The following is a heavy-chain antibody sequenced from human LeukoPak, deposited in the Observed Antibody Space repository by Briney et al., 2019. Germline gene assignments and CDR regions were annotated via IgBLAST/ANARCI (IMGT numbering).Heavy chain of an antibody. CDR2: IYYSGST. CDR1: GGSISSSSYY. J-gene: IGHJ4*02. V-gene: IGHV4-39*01. D-gene: IGHD1-26*01. Sequence: SETLSLTCTVSGGSISSSSYYWGWIRQPPGKGLEWIGSIYYSGSTNYNPSLKSRVTISVDTSKNQFSLKLSSVTAADTAVYYCARQSGVGATPFDYWGQGTLVTVSS. CDR3: ARQSGVGATPFDY.